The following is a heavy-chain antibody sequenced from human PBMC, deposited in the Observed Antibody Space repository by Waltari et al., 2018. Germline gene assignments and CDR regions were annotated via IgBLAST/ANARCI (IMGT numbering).Heavy chain of an antibody. Sequence: QVQLVQSGAEVKKPGASVKVSCRVSGYSLTESALHWVRQAPGKGLEWLGGFDPEYGEAVYAQEFQGRVTMTEDTSKDTAYMELSSLTYEDTAVYYCTSDRVGYCSGGTCYSRWFDPWGQGTLVTVSS. CDR3: TSDRVGYCSGGTCYSRWFDP. J-gene: IGHJ5*02. D-gene: IGHD2-15*01. CDR1: GYSLTESA. CDR2: FDPEYGEA. V-gene: IGHV1-24*01.